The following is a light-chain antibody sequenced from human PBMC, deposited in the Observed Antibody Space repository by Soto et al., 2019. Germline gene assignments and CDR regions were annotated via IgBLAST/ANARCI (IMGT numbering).Light chain of an antibody. Sequence: IQVTQSPASLSASVGERVTISCRASQDISSYLAWYQQKPGKAPKLLIYLASTLRSGVPSRLSGSGSGTDFTLKISSLQPEDFAPYYCQQFHSYPLTVGGGTKVEFK. CDR3: QQFHSYPLT. J-gene: IGKJ4*01. CDR2: LAS. V-gene: IGKV1-9*01. CDR1: QDISSY.